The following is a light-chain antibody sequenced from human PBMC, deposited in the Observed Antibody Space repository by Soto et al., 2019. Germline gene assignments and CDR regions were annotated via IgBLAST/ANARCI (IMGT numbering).Light chain of an antibody. CDR3: SSYTTNSPPVV. V-gene: IGLV2-14*01. J-gene: IGLJ2*01. Sequence: QSALTQFASVSGSPGQSITISCTGTSIDVGAYNYVSWYQQYPGKAPKLLISEVTNRPSGVSNRFSGSKSGNTASLTISGLQAEDEAHYYCSSYTTNSPPVVFGGGTKVTVL. CDR2: EVT. CDR1: SIDVGAYNY.